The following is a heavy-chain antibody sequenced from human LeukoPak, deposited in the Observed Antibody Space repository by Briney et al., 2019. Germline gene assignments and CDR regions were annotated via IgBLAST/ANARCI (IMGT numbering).Heavy chain of an antibody. CDR3: AKGGSSYSEMDY. CDR1: GFTFSDYY. V-gene: IGHV3-11*04. D-gene: IGHD4-11*01. CDR2: ISTSGTAV. Sequence: PGGSLRLSCAASGFTFSDYYMSWIRQAPGKGLEWVSYISTSGTAVYYADSVKGRFTISRDNAKNSLYLQMNSLRVEDTAVYYCAKGGSSYSEMDYWGQGTLVTVSS. J-gene: IGHJ4*02.